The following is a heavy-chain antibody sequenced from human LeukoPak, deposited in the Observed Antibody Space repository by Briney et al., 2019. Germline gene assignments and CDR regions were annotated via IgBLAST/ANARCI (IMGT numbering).Heavy chain of an antibody. Sequence: PSETLCLICTVSGDSIRGYYWSWIRQPPGKGLEWIGYIYYSGSTDYNPSLKSRVTISVDTSKSQFSLMVTSVTAADTAVYYCARHLYYYDGVDLWGQGTLVTVSS. CDR1: GDSIRGYY. D-gene: IGHD3-22*01. CDR2: IYYSGST. V-gene: IGHV4-59*08. CDR3: ARHLYYYDGVDL. J-gene: IGHJ5*02.